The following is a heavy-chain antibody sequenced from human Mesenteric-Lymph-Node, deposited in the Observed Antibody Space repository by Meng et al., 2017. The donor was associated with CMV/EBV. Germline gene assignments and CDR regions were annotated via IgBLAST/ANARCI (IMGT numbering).Heavy chain of an antibody. CDR2: INPNSGGT. V-gene: IGHV1-2*06. Sequence: SCQASGYTCTGYYLHWVRQAPGQGLEWMGRINPNSGGTNYAQKFQGRVTMTRDTSISTAYMELSSLRSDDTAVYYCARIVARTGHDYWGQGTLVTVSS. J-gene: IGHJ4*02. CDR1: GYTCTGYY. CDR3: ARIVARTGHDY. D-gene: IGHD3-22*01.